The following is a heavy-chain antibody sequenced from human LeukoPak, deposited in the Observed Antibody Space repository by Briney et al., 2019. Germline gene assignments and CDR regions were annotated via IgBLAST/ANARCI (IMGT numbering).Heavy chain of an antibody. CDR3: VRLTWDNQLMLQNSRDAFDL. V-gene: IGHV4-34*01. D-gene: IGHD2-2*01. Sequence: SETLSLTCAVYGGSLSGYYWSWIRQPPGKGLEWIGEINHSGSTNYNPSLKSRVTMSVDSSNNQFSLKLRSVTAADTAVYYCVRLTWDNQLMLQNSRDAFDLWGQGTLVTVSS. CDR2: INHSGST. CDR1: GGSLSGYY. J-gene: IGHJ3*01.